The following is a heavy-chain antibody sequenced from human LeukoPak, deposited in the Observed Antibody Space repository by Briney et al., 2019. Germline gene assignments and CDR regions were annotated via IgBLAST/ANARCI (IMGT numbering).Heavy chain of an antibody. CDR3: ARDASPTIFGYYYMDV. Sequence: GGSLRLSCAASGFTFSSYWMHWVRQAPGKGLVWVSRINSDGSSTSYADSVKGRFTISRDNAKNTLYLQMNSLRAEDTAVYYRARDASPTIFGYYYMDVWGKGTTVTVSS. D-gene: IGHD3-3*01. V-gene: IGHV3-74*01. J-gene: IGHJ6*03. CDR2: INSDGSST. CDR1: GFTFSSYW.